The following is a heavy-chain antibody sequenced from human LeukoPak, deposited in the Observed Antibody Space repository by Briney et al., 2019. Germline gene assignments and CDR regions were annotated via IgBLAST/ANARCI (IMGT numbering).Heavy chain of an antibody. V-gene: IGHV5-51*01. D-gene: IGHD6-19*01. CDR2: IYPGDSDT. Sequence: GESLKISCVGSGYTSTTYWIGWVRQMPGKGLEWMGIIYPGDSDTRYSPPFQGQVTISADKSISTAYLQWSSLKASGTAMYYCARPAAVAGTSFDYWGQGTLVTVSS. CDR3: ARPAAVAGTSFDY. CDR1: GYTSTTYW. J-gene: IGHJ4*02.